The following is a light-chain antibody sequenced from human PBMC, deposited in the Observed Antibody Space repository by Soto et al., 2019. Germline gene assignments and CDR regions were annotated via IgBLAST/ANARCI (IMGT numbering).Light chain of an antibody. CDR3: QQYGSSGT. CDR2: GAS. J-gene: IGKJ1*01. CDR1: QSVSNNY. Sequence: EIVFTHAPVTLSLXXGEIATLSCRASQSVSNNYLAWYQQKPGQAPRLLIYGASNRATGIPDRFSGSGSGTDFTLTISRLEPEDFAVYYCQQYGSSGTFGQGTKVDI. V-gene: IGKV3-20*01.